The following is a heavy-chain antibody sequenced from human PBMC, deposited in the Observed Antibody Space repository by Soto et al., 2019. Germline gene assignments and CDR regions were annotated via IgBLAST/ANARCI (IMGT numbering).Heavy chain of an antibody. D-gene: IGHD6-13*01. CDR2: IWYDGSNK. CDR1: GFTFSSYG. V-gene: IGHV3-33*01. J-gene: IGHJ6*02. Sequence: QVQLVESGGGVVQPGRSLRLSCAASGFTFSSYGMHWVRQAPGKGLEWVAVIWYDGSNKYYADSVKGRFTISRDNSKNTLYLQMNSLRAEDTAVYYCARDRHHPFANSSSLYWDYYGMDVWGQGTTVTVSS. CDR3: ARDRHHPFANSSSLYWDYYGMDV.